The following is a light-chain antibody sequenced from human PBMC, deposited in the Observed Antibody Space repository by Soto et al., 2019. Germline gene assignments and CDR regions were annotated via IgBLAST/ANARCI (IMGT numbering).Light chain of an antibody. J-gene: IGKJ1*01. Sequence: EVVLTQSPDTVSVSPGGRATLSCRASQDVREGLAWYQQRLGQAPRLLIHGASTRATGIPARFSGSGSGTEFTLTISSLQSEDFATYYCQHCDVWPQTFDQGTTVEI. CDR3: QHCDVWPQT. CDR1: QDVREG. CDR2: GAS. V-gene: IGKV3-15*01.